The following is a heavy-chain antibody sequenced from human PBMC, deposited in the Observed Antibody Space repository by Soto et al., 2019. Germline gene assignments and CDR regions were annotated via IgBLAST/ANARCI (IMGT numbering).Heavy chain of an antibody. CDR2: ISAYNGNT. CDR3: ARATYYYDSSGYYPDAFDF. D-gene: IGHD3-22*01. J-gene: IGHJ3*01. CDR1: GYTFTSYG. Sequence: ASVKVSCKASGYTFTSYGISWVRQAPGQGLEWMGWISAYNGNTNYAQKLQGRVTMTTDTSTSTAYMELRSLRSDDTAVYYCARATYYYDSSGYYPDAFDFWGQGTMVTVSS. V-gene: IGHV1-18*04.